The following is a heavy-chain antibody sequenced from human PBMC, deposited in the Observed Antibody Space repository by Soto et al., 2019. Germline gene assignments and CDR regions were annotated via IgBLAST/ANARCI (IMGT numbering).Heavy chain of an antibody. V-gene: IGHV3-66*01. D-gene: IGHD2-15*01. CDR2: IQSGGPT. CDR1: GFTVSSKY. J-gene: IGHJ6*04. Sequence: GGSLRLSCAASGFTVSSKYMSWVRQAPGKGLEWVSLIQSGGPTYYADSVKGRFTISRDTSENTVHLQMDSLRAEDTAVYYCARDDVLGDGGRCYGVPLDVWGKGTTGTVSS. CDR3: ARDDVLGDGGRCYGVPLDV.